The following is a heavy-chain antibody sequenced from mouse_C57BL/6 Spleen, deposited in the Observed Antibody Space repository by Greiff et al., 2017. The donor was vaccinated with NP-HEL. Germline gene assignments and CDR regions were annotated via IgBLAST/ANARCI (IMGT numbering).Heavy chain of an antibody. Sequence: VQLQQSGAELVKPGASVKMSCKASGYTFTSYWLTWVKQRPGQGLEWIGDIYPGSGSTNYNEKFKSKATLTVDTSSSTAYMQLSSLTSEDSAVYYCARRYGSSPFAYWGQGTLVTVSA. CDR2: IYPGSGST. J-gene: IGHJ3*01. D-gene: IGHD1-1*01. V-gene: IGHV1-55*01. CDR1: GYTFTSYW. CDR3: ARRYGSSPFAY.